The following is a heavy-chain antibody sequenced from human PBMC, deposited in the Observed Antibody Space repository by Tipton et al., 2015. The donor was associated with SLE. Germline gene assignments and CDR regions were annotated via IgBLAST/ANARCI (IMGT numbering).Heavy chain of an antibody. D-gene: IGHD6-19*01. CDR1: GGSISSGGYH. V-gene: IGHV4-61*09. CDR3: ARHLYNIGCYHFVY. CDR2: MDGTGST. J-gene: IGHJ4*01. Sequence: TLSLTCTVSGGSISSGGYHWNWIRQPAGKGLEWIGHMDGTGSTYYNPSLRSQVTMSMDTSKNQFSLRLSSVTAADTAVYFCARHLYNIGCYHFVYWGAGALVAVVS.